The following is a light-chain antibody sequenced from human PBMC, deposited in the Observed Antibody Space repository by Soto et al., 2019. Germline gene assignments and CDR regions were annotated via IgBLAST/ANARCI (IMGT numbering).Light chain of an antibody. CDR1: QRVSSSY. CDR2: GAS. V-gene: IGKV3-20*01. J-gene: IGKJ1*01. Sequence: ESVLSLSPGTLSLSPAERDTLPCRASQRVSSSYLAWYQQKPGQAPRLLIYGASNRATGIPDRFSGSGSGTDFTLTIIRLEPEDFAVYYCQQYGSSQWTFGQGTKVDIK. CDR3: QQYGSSQWT.